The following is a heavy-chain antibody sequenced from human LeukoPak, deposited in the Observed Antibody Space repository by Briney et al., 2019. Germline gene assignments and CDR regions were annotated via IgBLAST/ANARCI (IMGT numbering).Heavy chain of an antibody. CDR2: IYYSGTT. CDR3: ARISWFPGTSYYYMDV. V-gene: IGHV4-59*01. Sequence: SETLSLTCTVSGGSISSYYWSWIRQPPGKGLEWIGYIYYSGTTNYNPSLKSRVTISVDTSKNQFSLKLSSVTAADTAVYYCARISWFPGTSYYYMDVWGKGTTVTVSS. CDR1: GGSISSYY. J-gene: IGHJ6*03. D-gene: IGHD1-1*01.